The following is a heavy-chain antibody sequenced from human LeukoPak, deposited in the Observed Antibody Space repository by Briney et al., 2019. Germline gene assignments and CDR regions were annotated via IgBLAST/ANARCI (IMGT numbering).Heavy chain of an antibody. J-gene: IGHJ5*02. CDR1: GGSISSYY. CDR3: ARGLDFWSGYPSNWFDP. V-gene: IGHV4-4*07. Sequence: SETLSLTCTVSGGSISSYYWSWIRQPAGKGLEWIGRIYTSGSTNYNPSLKSRVTMSVDTSKNQFSLKLSSVTAADTAVYYCARGLDFWSGYPSNWFDPWGQGTLVTVSS. D-gene: IGHD3-3*01. CDR2: IYTSGST.